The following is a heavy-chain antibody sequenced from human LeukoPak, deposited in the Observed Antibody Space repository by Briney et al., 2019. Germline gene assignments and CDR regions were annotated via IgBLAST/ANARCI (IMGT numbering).Heavy chain of an antibody. J-gene: IGHJ4*02. D-gene: IGHD4-17*01. CDR1: GSTFSSYG. CDR2: IRYDGSNK. Sequence: GGSLRLSCAASGSTFSSYGMHWVRQAPGKGLEWVAFIRYDGSNKYYADSVKGRFTISRDNSKNTLYLQMNSLRAEDTAVYYCAKDQGDYGDTVGILDYWGQGTLATVSS. CDR3: AKDQGDYGDTVGILDY. V-gene: IGHV3-30*02.